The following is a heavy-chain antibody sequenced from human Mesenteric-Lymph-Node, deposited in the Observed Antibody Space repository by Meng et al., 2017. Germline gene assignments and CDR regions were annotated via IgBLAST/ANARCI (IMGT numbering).Heavy chain of an antibody. CDR3: AKPYGSGSYGDAFDI. J-gene: IGHJ3*02. CDR2: ISYDGSNK. Sequence: GGSLRLSCAASGFTFSSYAMHWVRQAPGKGLEWVAVISYDGSNKYYADSVKGRFTISRDNSKYTLYLQMNSLRVEDTAVYYCAKPYGSGSYGDAFDIWGQGTMVTVSS. CDR1: GFTFSSYA. D-gene: IGHD3-10*01. V-gene: IGHV3-30*07.